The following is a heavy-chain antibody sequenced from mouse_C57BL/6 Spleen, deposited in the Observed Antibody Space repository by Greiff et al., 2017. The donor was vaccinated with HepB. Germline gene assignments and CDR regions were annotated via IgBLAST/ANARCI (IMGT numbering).Heavy chain of an antibody. D-gene: IGHD1-1*01. J-gene: IGHJ4*01. CDR2: IDPEDGDT. Sequence: VQLQQSGAELVRPGASVKLSCTASGFNIKDYYMHWVKQRPEQGLEWIGRIDPEDGDTEYAPKFQGKATMTADTSSNTAYLQLSSLTSEDTAVYYCTTDYGSSSYYAMDYWGQGTSVTVSS. V-gene: IGHV14-1*01. CDR3: TTDYGSSSYYAMDY. CDR1: GFNIKDYY.